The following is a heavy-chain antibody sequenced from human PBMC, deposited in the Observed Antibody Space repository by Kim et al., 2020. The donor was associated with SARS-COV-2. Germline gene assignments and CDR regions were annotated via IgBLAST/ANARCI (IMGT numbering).Heavy chain of an antibody. CDR3: ARDPSGIVVVTEAFDI. J-gene: IGHJ3*02. D-gene: IGHD2-21*02. Sequence: SVKGRFTISRDNSKNTLYLQMNSLRAEDTAVYYCARDPSGIVVVTEAFDIWGQGTMVTVSS. V-gene: IGHV3-30*07.